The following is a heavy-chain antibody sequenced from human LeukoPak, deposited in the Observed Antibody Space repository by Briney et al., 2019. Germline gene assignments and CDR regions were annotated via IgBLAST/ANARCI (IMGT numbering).Heavy chain of an antibody. CDR3: ARGKGRFDY. Sequence: PGGSLRLSCAASGFTFSSYWMSWVRQAPGKGREWVVNIKQEGSEKYYVDSVKGRFTISRDNAKNSLYLQMNSLRAEDTAVYYCARGKGRFDYWGQGTLVTVSS. CDR1: GFTFSSYW. CDR2: IKQEGSEK. J-gene: IGHJ4*02. V-gene: IGHV3-7*01.